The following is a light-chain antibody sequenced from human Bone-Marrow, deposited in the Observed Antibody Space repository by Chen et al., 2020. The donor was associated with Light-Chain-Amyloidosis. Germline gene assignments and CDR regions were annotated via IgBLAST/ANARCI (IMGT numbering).Light chain of an antibody. CDR2: GDF. Sequence: QSALTQPASVSGSPGQSITISCTASNSDVGNYNLVSWYQHHPGKAPKLIIYGDFKRPSGVSNRFSGSKSGNTASLTISGLKNEDEAHYHCCAYTGSSTWVFGGGTKLTVL. V-gene: IGLV2-23*01. CDR3: CAYTGSSTWV. CDR1: NSDVGNYNL. J-gene: IGLJ3*02.